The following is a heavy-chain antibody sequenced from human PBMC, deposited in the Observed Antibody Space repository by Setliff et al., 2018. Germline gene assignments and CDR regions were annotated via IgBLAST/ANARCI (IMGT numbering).Heavy chain of an antibody. D-gene: IGHD2-21*01. CDR3: AKDRVNDGFWDFDS. V-gene: IGHV3-23*01. CDR2: VIQGGSG. J-gene: IGHJ4*02. Sequence: PGESLKISCAASGFTFKDYSMVWVRQLPGKGLEWVAGVIQGGSGVYADSVKGRFTVSRDNSENSCFLEMNNLRVEDTATYYCAKDRVNDGFWDFDSWGQGIVVTVSS. CDR1: GFTFKDYS.